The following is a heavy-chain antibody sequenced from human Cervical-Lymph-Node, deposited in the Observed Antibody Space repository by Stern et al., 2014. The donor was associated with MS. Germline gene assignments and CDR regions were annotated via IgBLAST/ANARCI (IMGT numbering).Heavy chain of an antibody. J-gene: IGHJ4*02. CDR2: IDWDGDK. V-gene: IGHV2-70*01. CDR3: ARIRGTARLIDY. CDR1: GFSLTTVGMC. Sequence: QVTLKESGPALVKPTQTLTLTCTFSGFSLTTVGMCVTWIRQPPGKAPEWLGLIDWDGDKYYRTPLRARLTISKDTSKNQVVLTMTNMDPVDTATYYCARIRGTARLIDYWGQGTLVTVSS. D-gene: IGHD6-6*01.